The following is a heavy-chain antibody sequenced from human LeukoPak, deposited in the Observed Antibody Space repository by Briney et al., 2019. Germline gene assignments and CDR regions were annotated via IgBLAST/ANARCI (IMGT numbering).Heavy chain of an antibody. CDR2: IIPIFGTA. Sequence: SVKVSCKASGGTFSSYAISWVRQAPGRGLEWMGRIIPIFGTANYAQKFQGRVTITTDESTSTAYMELSSLRSEDTAVYYCARDVTTYYYDSSGPGYMDVGGKGTTVPVPS. CDR3: ARDVTTYYYDSSGPGYMDV. D-gene: IGHD3-22*01. V-gene: IGHV1-69*05. J-gene: IGHJ6*03. CDR1: GGTFSSYA.